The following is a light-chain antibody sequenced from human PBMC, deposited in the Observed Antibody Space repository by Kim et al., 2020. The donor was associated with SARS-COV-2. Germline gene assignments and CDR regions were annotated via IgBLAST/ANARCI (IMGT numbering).Light chain of an antibody. CDR3: QRSYSTPLT. Sequence: GSVGDRVTITCRASQSISSYLNWYEQKPGKARKLLIDAASSLQSGGPARFSGSGSGTDFTLTISSLRPEDFATYYCQRSYSTPLTFGGGTKVDIK. J-gene: IGKJ4*01. CDR2: AAS. V-gene: IGKV1-39*01. CDR1: QSISSY.